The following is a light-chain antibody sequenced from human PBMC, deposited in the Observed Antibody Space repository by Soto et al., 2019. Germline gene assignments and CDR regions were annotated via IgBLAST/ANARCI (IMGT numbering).Light chain of an antibody. J-gene: IGLJ1*01. V-gene: IGLV2-14*01. CDR1: SSDVGGYTY. Sequence: QSALTQPASVSGSPGQSITISCTGTSSDVGGYTYVSWYQQHPGKAPKLMIFEVSNRPSGVSSRFSGSKSGNTASLTISGLQAEDEADYYCSSYTSRNTLYVFGTGTKVTVL. CDR3: SSYTSRNTLYV. CDR2: EVS.